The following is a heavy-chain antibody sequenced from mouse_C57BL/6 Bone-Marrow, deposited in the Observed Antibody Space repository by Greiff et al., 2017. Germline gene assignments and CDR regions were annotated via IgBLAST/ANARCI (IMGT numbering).Heavy chain of an antibody. J-gene: IGHJ1*03. Sequence: VQLVESGAELVKPGASVKLSCTASGYTFTSYWMHWVKQRPGQGLEWIGNINPGNGGTNYNEKFKSKATLTVDTSSSTAYMQLSSLTSEDSAVYYCARDGWYYSYYFGGWGKGTTVTVYS. CDR3: ARDGWYYSYYFGG. V-gene: IGHV1-53*01. CDR1: GYTFTSYW. D-gene: IGHD1-1*02. CDR2: INPGNGGT.